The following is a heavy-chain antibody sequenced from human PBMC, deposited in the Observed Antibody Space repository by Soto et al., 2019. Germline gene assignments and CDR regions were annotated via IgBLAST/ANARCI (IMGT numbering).Heavy chain of an antibody. CDR2: IEHGGST. Sequence: SGNLSPTWAVFWGSISGHHLGWVRPTPGKGLEWIGEIEHGGSTNYNPSLKSRVRMSVDTTRKQFSLRLNSVIAADTAVYYCARAPMVRGVPLDFDYWGQGTLVTVSS. J-gene: IGHJ4*02. V-gene: IGHV4-34*01. D-gene: IGHD3-10*01. CDR1: WGSISGHH. CDR3: ARAPMVRGVPLDFDY.